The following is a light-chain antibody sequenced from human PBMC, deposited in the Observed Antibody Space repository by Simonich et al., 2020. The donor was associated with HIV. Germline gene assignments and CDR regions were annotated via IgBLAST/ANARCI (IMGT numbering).Light chain of an antibody. CDR2: GAS. CDR3: QYSST. Sequence: EIVRTQSPATLSVSPGERVTLSCRASQSVSSNLAWYQQKPGQAPRLLIYGASTRATGIPARFSGSGSGTEFTLTINSMQSEDFAVYYCQYSSTFGQGTEVEIK. J-gene: IGKJ1*01. V-gene: IGKV3-15*01. CDR1: QSVSSN.